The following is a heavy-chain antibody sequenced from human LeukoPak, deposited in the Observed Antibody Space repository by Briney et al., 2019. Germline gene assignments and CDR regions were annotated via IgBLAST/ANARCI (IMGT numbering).Heavy chain of an antibody. J-gene: IGHJ4*02. V-gene: IGHV3-9*01. CDR3: ARVRSYGSGFDY. CDR2: ISWNSGSI. D-gene: IGHD3-10*01. CDR1: GFTFDDYA. Sequence: GRSLRLSCAASGFTFDDYAMHWVRQAPGKGLEWVSGISWNSGSIGYAGSVKGRFTISRDNSKNTLYLQMNSLRAEDTAVYYCARVRSYGSGFDYWGQGTLVTVSS.